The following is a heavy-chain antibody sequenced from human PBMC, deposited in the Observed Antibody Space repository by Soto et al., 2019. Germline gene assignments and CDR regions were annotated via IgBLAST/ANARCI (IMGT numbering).Heavy chain of an antibody. V-gene: IGHV3-30-3*01. CDR2: ISDDGSTK. D-gene: IGHD3-3*02. CDR3: ARHLSHLKFGWFDP. Sequence: GGSLRLSCAASGFTFSSYAMHWVRQAPGKGLEWVALISDDGSTKDFADSVKGRFTISRDNSKNTLYLQMNSLRAEDTAVYNCARHLSHLKFGWFDPWGQGTLVTVSS. J-gene: IGHJ5*02. CDR1: GFTFSSYA.